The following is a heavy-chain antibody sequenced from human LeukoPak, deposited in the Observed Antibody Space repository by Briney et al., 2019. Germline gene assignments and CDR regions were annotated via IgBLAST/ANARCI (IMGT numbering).Heavy chain of an antibody. V-gene: IGHV4-59*12. CDR2: IYYSGST. CDR3: ARLKGAPGYSSGWRTGYYYYGMDV. D-gene: IGHD6-19*01. Sequence: PSETLSLTCTVSGGSISSYYWSWIRQPPGKGLEWIGYIYYSGSTNYNPSLKSRVTISVDTSKNQFSLKLSSVTAADTAVYYCARLKGAPGYSSGWRTGYYYYGMDVWGQGTTVTVSS. CDR1: GGSISSYY. J-gene: IGHJ6*02.